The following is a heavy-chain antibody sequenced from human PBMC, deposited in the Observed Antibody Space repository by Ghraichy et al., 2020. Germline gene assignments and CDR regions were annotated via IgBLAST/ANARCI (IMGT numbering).Heavy chain of an antibody. J-gene: IGHJ5*02. Sequence: LSLTCAASGFTFSSYWMSWVRQAPGKGLEWVSAISGSGGSTYYADSVKGRFTISRDNSKNTLYLQMNSLRAEDTAVYYCANSGSYWPNWFDPWGQGTLVTVSS. CDR2: ISGSGGST. D-gene: IGHD1-26*01. CDR3: ANSGSYWPNWFDP. CDR1: GFTFSSYW. V-gene: IGHV3-23*01.